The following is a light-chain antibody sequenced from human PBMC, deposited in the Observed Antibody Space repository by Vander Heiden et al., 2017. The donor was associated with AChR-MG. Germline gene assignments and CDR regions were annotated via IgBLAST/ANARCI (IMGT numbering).Light chain of an antibody. V-gene: IGLV2-8*01. CDR1: SSDVGAYNY. CDR3: SSYAGSNNLV. CDR2: EVT. J-gene: IGLJ3*02. Sequence: QSALTQPPSASGSPGQSVTISCTGTSSDVGAYNYVSWYQQHPDRPPKLMIFEVTKRPSGVPDRFSGSKSDNTASLTVSGLQAEDEADYYCSSYAGSNNLVFGGGTRLTVL.